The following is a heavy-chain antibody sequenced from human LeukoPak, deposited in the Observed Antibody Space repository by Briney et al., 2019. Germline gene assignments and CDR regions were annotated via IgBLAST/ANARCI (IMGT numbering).Heavy chain of an antibody. Sequence: GGSLRLSCAASGFTFSSYAIHWVRQAPGQGLEWVAFISYDGSNEYYADSVKDRFTISRDNSKNTMYLQMNSLRAEDTAVYYCARVIDFGTGLDYWGQGTLVTVSS. CDR1: GFTFSSYA. CDR2: ISYDGSNE. J-gene: IGHJ4*02. V-gene: IGHV3-30*04. D-gene: IGHD1-14*01. CDR3: ARVIDFGTGLDY.